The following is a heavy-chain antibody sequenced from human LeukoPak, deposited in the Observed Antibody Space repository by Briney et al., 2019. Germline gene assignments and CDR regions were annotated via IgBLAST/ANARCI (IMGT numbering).Heavy chain of an antibody. Sequence: PSETLSLTCTVPGDSISSYYWSWIRQPPGKGLEWIGYIYYSGSTNYNPSLKSRVSISVDTSKNQFSLKLSSVTAADTAVYYCARSSGSHTYYFDYWGQGTLVTVSS. CDR1: GDSISSYY. J-gene: IGHJ4*02. CDR3: ARSSGSHTYYFDY. V-gene: IGHV4-59*01. CDR2: IYYSGST. D-gene: IGHD1-26*01.